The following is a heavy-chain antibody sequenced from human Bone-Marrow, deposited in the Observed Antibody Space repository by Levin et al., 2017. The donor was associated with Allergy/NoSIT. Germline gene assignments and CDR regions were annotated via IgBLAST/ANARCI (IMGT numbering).Heavy chain of an antibody. D-gene: IGHD4-17*01. CDR2: IYYDGNTK. J-gene: IGHJ4*02. CDR3: ARSHPDNDGDYIDY. Sequence: QRGESLKISCSASGFAFGTYGMHWVRQPPGKGLEWLALIYYDGNTKYYSDSVRGRFTVSRDNSINILYLQMSSLRAEDTAVYFCARSHPDNDGDYIDYWGQGTLVTVSS. CDR1: GFAFGTYG. V-gene: IGHV3-33*01.